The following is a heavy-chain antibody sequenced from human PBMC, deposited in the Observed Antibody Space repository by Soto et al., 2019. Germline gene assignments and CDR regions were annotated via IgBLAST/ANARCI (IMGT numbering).Heavy chain of an antibody. J-gene: IGHJ1*01. V-gene: IGHV3-48*01. CDR2: IRGDSAGI. D-gene: IGHD2-2*01. CDR1: GFTFNDYS. Sequence: EVQLVESGGGLVQPGGSLRLSCATSGFTFNDYSMNWVRQAPGKGLEWVSYIRGDSAGIHYADSVKGRFTVSRDNARYSVVLQMTSLRAEDTALYYCVRAECASWYGFQHWGQGTLVTVSS. CDR3: VRAECASWYGFQH.